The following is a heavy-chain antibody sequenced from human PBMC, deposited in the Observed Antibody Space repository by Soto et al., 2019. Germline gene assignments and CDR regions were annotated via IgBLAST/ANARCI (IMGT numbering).Heavy chain of an antibody. D-gene: IGHD5-18*01. CDR3: AKERFGQLWLEDYGMDV. CDR1: GFTFSDYV. J-gene: IGHJ6*02. Sequence: QVHLVESGGGVVQPGRSLRLSCATSGFTFSDYVMHWVRQAPGKGLEWVAVLWYHGSDKFYADSVKGRFTISRDSFKNTLYLQMNSLRAEDTAVYYCAKERFGQLWLEDYGMDVWGQGTTVTVSS. CDR2: LWYHGSDK. V-gene: IGHV3-33*06.